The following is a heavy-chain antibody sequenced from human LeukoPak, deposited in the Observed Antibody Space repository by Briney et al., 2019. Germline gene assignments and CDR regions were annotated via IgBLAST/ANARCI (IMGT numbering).Heavy chain of an antibody. CDR1: GFTFNRSW. D-gene: IGHD1-1*01. CDR3: AIWTSGNY. V-gene: IGHV3-7*01. J-gene: IGHJ4*02. CDR2: MDPSGSQK. Sequence: GSLRLSCAASGFTFNRSWMNWVRQAPGKGLEWVANMDPSGSQKRYVDSLEGRFTISKDNPGASLYLDMHSLRAEDTVIYYCAIWTSGNYWGQGTLVTVSS.